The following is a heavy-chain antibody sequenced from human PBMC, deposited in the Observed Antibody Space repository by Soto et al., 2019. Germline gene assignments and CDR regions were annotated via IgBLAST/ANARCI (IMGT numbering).Heavy chain of an antibody. CDR3: AKRPASIITFDY. CDR1: GFTFSNYA. Sequence: GSLRLSCAASGFTFSNYAMSWVRQAPGKGLEWVSTISGNGGSTYYADSVKGRFTISRDNSKNMLFLQINSLRDDDSAVYYCAKRPASIITFDYWGQGTPVTVSS. CDR2: ISGNGGST. V-gene: IGHV3-23*01. D-gene: IGHD2-2*01. J-gene: IGHJ4*02.